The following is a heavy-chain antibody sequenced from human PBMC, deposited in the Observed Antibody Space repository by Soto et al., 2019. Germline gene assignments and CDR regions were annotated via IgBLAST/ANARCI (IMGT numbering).Heavy chain of an antibody. J-gene: IGHJ5*02. CDR3: LRSGSYSWFDP. V-gene: IGHV1-18*04. CDR1: GYTFTGYY. Sequence: ASVKVSCKASGYTFTGYYMHWVRQAPGQGLERMGWISAYNGNTNYAQKLQGRVTMTTDTSTSTAYMELRSLRSDDTAVYYCLRSGSYSWFDPWGQGTLVTVSS. D-gene: IGHD3-10*01. CDR2: ISAYNGNT.